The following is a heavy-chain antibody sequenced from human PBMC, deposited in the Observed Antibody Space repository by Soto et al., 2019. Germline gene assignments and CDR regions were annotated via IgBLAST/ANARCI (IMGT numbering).Heavy chain of an antibody. V-gene: IGHV3-21*01. CDR3: ARGEVVAASSFNWFDP. CDR2: ISSSSSYI. CDR1: GFTFSSYS. Sequence: SGGSLRLSCAASGFTFSSYSMNWVRQAPGKGLEWVSSISSSSSYIYYADSVKGRFTISRDNAKNSLYLQMNSLGAEDTAVYYCARGEVVAASSFNWFDPWGQGTLVTVSS. J-gene: IGHJ5*02. D-gene: IGHD2-15*01.